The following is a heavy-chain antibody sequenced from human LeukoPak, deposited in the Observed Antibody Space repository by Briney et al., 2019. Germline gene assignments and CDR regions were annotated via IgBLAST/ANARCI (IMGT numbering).Heavy chain of an antibody. CDR3: ARGRIFDY. J-gene: IGHJ4*02. Sequence: SETLSLTCAVYAGSFSGYYWSWIRQPPGKGLEWIGEINHSGSTNYNPSLKSRVTISVDTSKNQFSLKLSSVTAADTAVYYCARGRIFDYWGQGTLVSVSS. D-gene: IGHD2-15*01. V-gene: IGHV4-34*01. CDR1: AGSFSGYY. CDR2: INHSGST.